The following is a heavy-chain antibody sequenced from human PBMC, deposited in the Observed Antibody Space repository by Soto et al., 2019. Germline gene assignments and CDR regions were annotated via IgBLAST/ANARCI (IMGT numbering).Heavy chain of an antibody. Sequence: QITLKESGPTLVKPTQTLTLTCTFSGFSLSTSGVGVGWIRQPPGKALEWLALIYWDDDKRYSPSLKSRLTTTKDTXXNXQXXTIPNMHPVATPTYYCAHIVNSADFWSGYPNWFDPWGQGTLVTVSS. CDR2: IYWDDDK. CDR1: GFSLSTSGVG. J-gene: IGHJ5*02. D-gene: IGHD3-3*01. CDR3: AHIVNSADFWSGYPNWFDP. V-gene: IGHV2-5*02.